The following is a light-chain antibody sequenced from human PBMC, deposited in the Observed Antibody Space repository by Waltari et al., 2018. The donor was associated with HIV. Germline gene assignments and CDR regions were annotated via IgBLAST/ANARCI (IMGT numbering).Light chain of an antibody. V-gene: IGKV4-1*01. J-gene: IGKJ2*01. Sequence: DIVMTPSPDSLTVSLCERATINCKSSRSVLYSSDNKNYLVWYQQKSGQSPKVVISWASTRESGVPDRFSGSGSGTDFTLTISSLQADDVALYYCQQYFKTPYTFGQGTKVEI. CDR2: WAS. CDR1: RSVLYSSDNKNY. CDR3: QQYFKTPYT.